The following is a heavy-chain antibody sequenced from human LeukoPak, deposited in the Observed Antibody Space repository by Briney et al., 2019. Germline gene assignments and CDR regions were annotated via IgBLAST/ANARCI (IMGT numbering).Heavy chain of an antibody. J-gene: IGHJ4*02. Sequence: GGSLRLSCAASGFTFSTYWMNWVRHAPGRGLVWVSRVNNDGSSTCYADSVKGRFTISRDNTKNTLYLQMNSLRAEDTAVYYCARDLNDLLQNYRSTWYPADYWGQGTLVTVSS. CDR2: VNNDGSST. V-gene: IGHV3-74*01. CDR1: GFTFSTYW. CDR3: ARDLNDLLQNYRSTWYPADY. D-gene: IGHD6-13*01.